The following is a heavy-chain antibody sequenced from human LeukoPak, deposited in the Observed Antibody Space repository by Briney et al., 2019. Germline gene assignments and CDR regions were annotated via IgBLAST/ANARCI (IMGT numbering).Heavy chain of an antibody. V-gene: IGHV4-34*01. D-gene: IGHD2-2*01. J-gene: IGHJ4*02. CDR1: GGSFSGYY. Sequence: SETLSLTCAVYGGSFSGYYWSWLRQPPGKGLEWIGEINHSGSTNYNPSLKTRVTISVDTSKNQFSLKLSSVTAADTAVYYCARGKPAGKSFDYWGQGTLVTVSS. CDR3: ARGKPAGKSFDY. CDR2: INHSGST.